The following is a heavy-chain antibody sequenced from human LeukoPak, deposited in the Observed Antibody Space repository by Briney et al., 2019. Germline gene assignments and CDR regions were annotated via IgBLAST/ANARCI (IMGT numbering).Heavy chain of an antibody. J-gene: IGHJ3*02. CDR1: GFTFSSYW. Sequence: GGSLRLSCAASGFTFSSYWMSWVRQAPGKGLEWASSISSSSSYIYYADSVKGRFTISRDNAKNSLYLQMNSLRAEDTAVYYCASLPTVTAVLRDAFDIWGQGTMVTVSS. V-gene: IGHV3-21*01. CDR2: ISSSSSYI. CDR3: ASLPTVTAVLRDAFDI. D-gene: IGHD4-11*01.